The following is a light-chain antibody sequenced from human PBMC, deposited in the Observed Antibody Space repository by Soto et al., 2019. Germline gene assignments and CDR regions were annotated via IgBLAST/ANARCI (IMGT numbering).Light chain of an antibody. CDR3: QQSYSNPIT. J-gene: IGKJ5*01. Sequence: DIQMTQSPSSLSASVGDRVTITCRASQSISSYLNWYQQKPGKAPKLLIYAASSLQSGVPSRFSGSGSGTDFTLNISSLQPEDFATYSCQQSYSNPITFGLGTRLEIK. CDR2: AAS. V-gene: IGKV1-39*01. CDR1: QSISSY.